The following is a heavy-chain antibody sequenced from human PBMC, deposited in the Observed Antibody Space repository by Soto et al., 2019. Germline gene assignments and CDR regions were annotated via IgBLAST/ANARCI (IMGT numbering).Heavy chain of an antibody. V-gene: IGHV1-69*13. CDR3: ARGRGYSGDDHYYYFDMDV. CDR1: GVTFNNYP. Sequence: SVKVSCKASGVTFNNYPITWVRQAPGQGLEWMGGSIPIFGTANYAQKFQGRVTISVDESTSTAYMELSSLRSEDTAVYYCARGRGYSGDDHYYYFDMDVWGQGTTVTVSS. J-gene: IGHJ6*02. CDR2: SIPIFGTA. D-gene: IGHD5-12*01.